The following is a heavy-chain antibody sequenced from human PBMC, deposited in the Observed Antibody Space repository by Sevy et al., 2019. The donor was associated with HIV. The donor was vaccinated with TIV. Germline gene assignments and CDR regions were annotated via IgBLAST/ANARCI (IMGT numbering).Heavy chain of an antibody. Sequence: GGSLRLSCAASGFTFSSYRMNWVRQAPGKGLEWVSSISSSSSYIYYADSVKGRFTISRDNAKNSLYLQMNSLRAEDMAVYYCARDHEPGGDAFDIWGQGTMVTVSS. V-gene: IGHV3-21*01. CDR3: ARDHEPGGDAFDI. D-gene: IGHD3-10*01. CDR2: ISSSSSYI. CDR1: GFTFSSYR. J-gene: IGHJ3*02.